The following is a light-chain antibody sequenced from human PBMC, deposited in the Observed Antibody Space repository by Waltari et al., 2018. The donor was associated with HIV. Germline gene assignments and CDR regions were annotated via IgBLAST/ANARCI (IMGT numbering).Light chain of an antibody. Sequence: SYALTQPLSVSVSPGQTARLTCSGEAFPNPYGYWYQQKPGQAPKMVIYKDNERRSGIPERISGSSSGTTVTLTISGVQAEDEADYYCQAADSSGNWVFGGGTKLTVL. CDR2: KDN. CDR1: AFPNPY. J-gene: IGLJ3*02. CDR3: QAADSSGNWV. V-gene: IGLV3-25*03.